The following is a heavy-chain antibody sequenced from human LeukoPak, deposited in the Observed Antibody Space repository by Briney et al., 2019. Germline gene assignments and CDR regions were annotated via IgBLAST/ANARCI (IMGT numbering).Heavy chain of an antibody. V-gene: IGHV4-59*01. Sequence: PSETLSLTCTVSGVSISSYYWSWIRQPPGKGLEWIGYIYYSGSTNYNPSLKSRVTISVDTSKNQFSLKLSSVTAADTAVYYCARGLSSIFEVAPSYFDYWGQGTLVTVSS. D-gene: IGHD3-3*01. CDR2: IYYSGST. CDR3: ARGLSSIFEVAPSYFDY. J-gene: IGHJ4*02. CDR1: GVSISSYY.